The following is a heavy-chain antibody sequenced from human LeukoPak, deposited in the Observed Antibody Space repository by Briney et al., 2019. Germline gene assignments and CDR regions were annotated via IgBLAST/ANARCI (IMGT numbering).Heavy chain of an antibody. CDR1: GYTFSSYE. CDR3: ARAAAMEYYYYYYMDV. V-gene: IGHV3-48*03. J-gene: IGHJ6*03. D-gene: IGHD5-18*01. Sequence: GGSLRLSCAASGYTFSSYEMNWVRQAPGKGLEWVSYISSSGSTIYYADSVKGRFTISRDNAKNSLYLQMNSLRAEDTAVYYCARAAAMEYYYYYYMDVWGKGTTVTVSS. CDR2: ISSSGSTI.